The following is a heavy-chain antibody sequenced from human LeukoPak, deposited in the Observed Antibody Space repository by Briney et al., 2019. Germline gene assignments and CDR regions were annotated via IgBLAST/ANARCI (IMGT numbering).Heavy chain of an antibody. Sequence: GRSLRLSCATSGFTFDNYAMHWVRQAPGKGLEWLSIISWNSGYIGYADSVKGRFTISRDNAKKSLDLQMNSLRAEDTAFYYCAKVRGTYSSGYFFDYWGQGTLVTVSS. CDR2: ISWNSGYI. CDR1: GFTFDNYA. CDR3: AKVRGTYSSGYFFDY. D-gene: IGHD6-19*01. V-gene: IGHV3-9*01. J-gene: IGHJ4*02.